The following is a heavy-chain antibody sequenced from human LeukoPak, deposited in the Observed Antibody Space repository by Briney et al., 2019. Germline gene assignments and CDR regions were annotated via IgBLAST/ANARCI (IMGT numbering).Heavy chain of an antibody. CDR1: GFTFSSYA. CDR3: AKSPITIFGVVIMRFNWFDP. Sequence: GGSLRLSCAASGFTFSSYAMHWVRQAPGKGLEWVAVISYDGSNKYYADSVKGRFTISRDDSKNTLYLQMNSLRAEDTAVYYCAKSPITIFGVVIMRFNWFDPWGQGTLVTVSS. J-gene: IGHJ5*02. CDR2: ISYDGSNK. V-gene: IGHV3-30-3*02. D-gene: IGHD3-3*01.